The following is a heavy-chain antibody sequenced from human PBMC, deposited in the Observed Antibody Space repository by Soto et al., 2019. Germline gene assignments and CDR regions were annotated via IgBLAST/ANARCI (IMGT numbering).Heavy chain of an antibody. Sequence: DVQLLESGGDLVQPGGSLRLSCAASGFSFRSHAMNWVRQAPGKGLEWVSSISSSGDSTYYADSVKGRFTLSRDNSRNTLVLQMNSLRAEDMARYYCTKDEDYSRGWYQPDSWGQGTLVTVSS. J-gene: IGHJ4*02. CDR2: ISSSGDST. CDR1: GFSFRSHA. D-gene: IGHD6-19*01. CDR3: TKDEDYSRGWYQPDS. V-gene: IGHV3-23*01.